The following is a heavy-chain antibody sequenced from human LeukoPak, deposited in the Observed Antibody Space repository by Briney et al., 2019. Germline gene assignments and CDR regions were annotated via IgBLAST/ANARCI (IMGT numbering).Heavy chain of an antibody. Sequence: ASVKVSCTASGYTFTSDGISGVRQAPGQGLEWMGGISAYNGNTNYAQKLQGRVTMTTDTSTSTAYTERRSLRSDDTAVYYCARVDYGDYGDYWGQGTLVTVSS. D-gene: IGHD4-17*01. V-gene: IGHV1-18*01. CDR1: GYTFTSDG. CDR3: ARVDYGDYGDY. CDR2: ISAYNGNT. J-gene: IGHJ4*02.